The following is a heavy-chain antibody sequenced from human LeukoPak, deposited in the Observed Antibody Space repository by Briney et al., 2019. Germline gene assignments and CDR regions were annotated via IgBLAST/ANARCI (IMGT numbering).Heavy chain of an antibody. CDR1: VIPFSDYY. CDR3: AAGTAADY. V-gene: IGHV3-11*03. D-gene: IGHD6-13*01. Sequence: GGSLRLSCVVSVIPFSDYYMNWIRQAPGKGLEWISYISSSSSYTDYADSVKGRFPSSRDNAQNALFLQMNSLRVEDTAVYYCAAGTAADYWGQGTLVTVSS. J-gene: IGHJ4*02. CDR2: ISSSSSYT.